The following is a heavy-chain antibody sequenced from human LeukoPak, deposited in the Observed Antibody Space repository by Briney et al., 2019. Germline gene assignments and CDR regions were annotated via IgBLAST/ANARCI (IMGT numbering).Heavy chain of an antibody. Sequence: SVKVSCKASGGTFSSYAISWVRQAPGQGLEWMGRIIPISDTTNYAQNFQGRVRISTDESTSTAYMEVSSLRSEDTAVYYCARDAPPGVRGVIRWFDPWGQGTLVTVSS. CDR1: GGTFSSYA. CDR3: ARDAPPGVRGVIRWFDP. CDR2: IIPISDTT. J-gene: IGHJ5*02. D-gene: IGHD3-10*01. V-gene: IGHV1-69*05.